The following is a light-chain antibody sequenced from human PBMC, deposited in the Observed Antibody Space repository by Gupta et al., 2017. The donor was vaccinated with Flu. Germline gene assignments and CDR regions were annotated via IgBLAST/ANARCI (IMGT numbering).Light chain of an antibody. V-gene: IGKV3-11*01. J-gene: IGKJ4*01. CDR3: QQRSNWPPGPT. CDR1: QSVSSY. CDR2: DAS. Sequence: EIVLTQSPATLSLSPGERATLSCRASQSVSSYLAWYQQKPGQAPRLLIYDASNRATGITARFSGSGAGTDFTLTISSLEPEDFAVYYCQQRSNWPPGPTFGGGTKVEIK.